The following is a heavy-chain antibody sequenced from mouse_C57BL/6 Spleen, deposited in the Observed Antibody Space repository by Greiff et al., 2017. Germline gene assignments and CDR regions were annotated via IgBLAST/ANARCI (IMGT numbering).Heavy chain of an antibody. CDR2: IDPSDSYT. Sequence: VQLQQPGAELVMPGASVKLSCKASGYTFTSYWMHWVKQRPGQGLEWIGEIDPSDSYTNYNQKFKGKSTLTVDKSSSTAYMQLSSLTSEDSSVYCWARGWDGAMDYWGQGTSVTVSS. CDR3: ARGWDGAMDY. J-gene: IGHJ4*01. V-gene: IGHV1-69*01. CDR1: GYTFTSYW. D-gene: IGHD4-1*01.